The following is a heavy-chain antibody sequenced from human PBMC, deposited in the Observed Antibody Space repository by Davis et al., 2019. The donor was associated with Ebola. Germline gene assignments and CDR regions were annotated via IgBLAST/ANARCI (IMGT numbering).Heavy chain of an antibody. Sequence: MPSETLSPTCAVYDGSMTSDHWSWIRQPPGKGLAWIAEVRYSASPNYNPSLKSRVTISVDTSKNQFSLKLSAVTTADTAVYYCARGGYWVTTRVDYWGQGTLVTVSS. CDR3: ARGGYWVTTRVDY. V-gene: IGHV4-34*01. CDR2: VRYSASP. J-gene: IGHJ4*02. D-gene: IGHD4-17*01. CDR1: DGSMTSDH.